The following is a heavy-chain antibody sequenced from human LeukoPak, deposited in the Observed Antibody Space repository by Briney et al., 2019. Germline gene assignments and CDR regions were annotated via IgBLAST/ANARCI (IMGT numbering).Heavy chain of an antibody. CDR2: IYYSGST. CDR3: ARGEYGLFDY. J-gene: IGHJ4*02. D-gene: IGHD2/OR15-2a*01. V-gene: IGHV4-61*01. Sequence: PSETLSLTCTVSGGSISGGSYYWSWIRQPPGKGLEWIGYIYYSGSTKYNLSLKSRVTISVDTPKNQLSLKLSSVTAADTAVYYCARGEYGLFDYWGQGTLVTVSS. CDR1: GGSISGGSYY.